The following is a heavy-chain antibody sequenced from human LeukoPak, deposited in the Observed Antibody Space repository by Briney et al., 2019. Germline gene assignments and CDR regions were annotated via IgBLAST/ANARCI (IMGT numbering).Heavy chain of an antibody. D-gene: IGHD6-19*01. CDR1: GGSISSGDYY. Sequence: SETLSLTCTVSGGSISSGDYYWSWIRQPPGKGLEWIGYISYSGSPYYNPSLKSRVTISVDTSKNQFSLKLSSVTAADTAIYYCARAVSGRFDYWGQGTLVTVSS. J-gene: IGHJ4*02. CDR3: ARAVSGRFDY. V-gene: IGHV4-30-4*01. CDR2: ISYSGSP.